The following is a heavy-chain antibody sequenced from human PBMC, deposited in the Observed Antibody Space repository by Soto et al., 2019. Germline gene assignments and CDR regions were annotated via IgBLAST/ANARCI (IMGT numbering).Heavy chain of an antibody. CDR3: ARDVDIVVVPAAIGGMDV. Sequence: ASVELCCKASGYTFTVYYMHWVRQAPGQGLEWMGWINPNSGGTNYAQKFQGWVTMTRDTSISTAYMELSRLRSDDTAVYYCARDVDIVVVPAAIGGMDVWGQGTTVTVSS. J-gene: IGHJ6*02. V-gene: IGHV1-2*04. CDR2: INPNSGGT. D-gene: IGHD2-2*02. CDR1: GYTFTVYY.